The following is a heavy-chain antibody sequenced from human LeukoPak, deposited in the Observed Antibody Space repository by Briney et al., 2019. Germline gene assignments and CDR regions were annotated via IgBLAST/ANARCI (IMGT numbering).Heavy chain of an antibody. CDR3: ARDLSSGSYRDAFDI. CDR1: GYTFTSYG. CDR2: ISAYNGNT. Sequence: SVKVFCQAFGYTFTSYGISWVGQAPGPGLGWMGWISAYNGNTNYAQKLQGRVTMTTDTSTSTAYMELRSLRSDDTAVYYCARDLSSGSYRDAFDIWGQGTMVTVSS. D-gene: IGHD1-26*01. J-gene: IGHJ3*02. V-gene: IGHV1-18*01.